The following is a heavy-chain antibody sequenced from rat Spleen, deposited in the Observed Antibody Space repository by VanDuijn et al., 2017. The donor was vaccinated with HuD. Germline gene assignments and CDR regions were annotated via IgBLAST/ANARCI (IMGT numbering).Heavy chain of an antibody. D-gene: IGHD1-7*01. CDR3: ARGRVYYGYDYDYFDY. CDR1: GFTFSDYN. Sequence: EVQLVESGGGLVRPGRSLKLSCAASGFTFSDYNMAWVRQAPKKGLEWVATFSYDGGNTYYRDSVKGRFTISRYNTMSTLYLQMDSLRSEDTATYYCARGRVYYGYDYDYFDYWGQGVMVTVSS. J-gene: IGHJ2*01. V-gene: IGHV5-7*01. CDR2: FSYDGGNT.